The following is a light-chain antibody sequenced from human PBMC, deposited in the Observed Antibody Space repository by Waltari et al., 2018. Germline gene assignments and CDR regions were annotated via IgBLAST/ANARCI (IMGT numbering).Light chain of an antibody. CDR1: SSDVGYYNY. J-gene: IGLJ3*02. CDR2: DVS. CDR3: SSYAGSNNWV. Sequence: QPALTQPPSASGSPGQSVTISCTGTSSDVGYYNYVSWYQQHPGKAPKLMIFDVSKRPSGVPDRFSGSKSGNTASLTVSGLQADDEADYYCSSYAGSNNWVFGGGTKLTVL. V-gene: IGLV2-8*01.